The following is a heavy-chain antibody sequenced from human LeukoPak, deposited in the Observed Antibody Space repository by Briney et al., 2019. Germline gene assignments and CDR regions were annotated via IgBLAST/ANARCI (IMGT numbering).Heavy chain of an antibody. CDR1: GFSFSSYE. CDR2: IAANGFGI. CDR3: ARGGDNYCTAGSCFLGY. V-gene: IGHV3-48*03. J-gene: IGHJ4*02. D-gene: IGHD2-15*01. Sequence: QTGGSLRLSCEASGFSFSSYEMHSVRQAPGKGLEWVSFIAANGFGIHYADSVQGRFTISRDNGKNSLYLEMSSLTEEDTALYFCARGGDNYCTAGSCFLGYWGQGTLVTVSS.